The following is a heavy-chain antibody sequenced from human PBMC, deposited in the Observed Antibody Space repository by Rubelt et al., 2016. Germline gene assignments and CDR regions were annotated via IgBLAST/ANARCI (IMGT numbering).Heavy chain of an antibody. CDR2: INHSGST. D-gene: IGHD6-13*01. V-gene: IGHV4-34*01. CDR1: GGSFSGYY. CDR3: ARGRDRSTHDAFDI. J-gene: IGHJ3*02. Sequence: QVQLQQWGAGLLKPSETLSLTCAVYGGSFSGYYWSWIRQPPGKGLEWIGEINHSGSTNYNPSLKSGGTKSVDTSKNQFSLKLGSVTAADTAVYYCARGRDRSTHDAFDIWGQGTMVTVSS.